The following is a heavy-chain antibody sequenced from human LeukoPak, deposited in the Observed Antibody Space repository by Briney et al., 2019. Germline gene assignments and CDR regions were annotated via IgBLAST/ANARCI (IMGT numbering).Heavy chain of an antibody. CDR3: ARTASGARGYYFDY. Sequence: PSETLSLTCTVSGGSISNYYWNWIRQPPGKGLEWIGYIYYTGNTNYNPSLKSRVTISVDTSKNQFSLKLSSVTAADTAVYYCARTASGARGYYFDYWGQGTLVTVSS. CDR1: GGSISNYY. CDR2: IYYTGNT. V-gene: IGHV4-59*01. J-gene: IGHJ4*02. D-gene: IGHD5-18*01.